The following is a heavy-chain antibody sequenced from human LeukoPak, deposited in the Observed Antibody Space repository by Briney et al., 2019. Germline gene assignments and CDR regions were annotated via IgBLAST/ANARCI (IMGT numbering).Heavy chain of an antibody. D-gene: IGHD6-13*01. CDR3: ARDSGSSWYLDAFDI. Sequence: ASVKVSCKASRYTFTGYYMHWVRQAPGQGLEWMGWINPNSGGTNYAQKLQGRVTMTTDTSTSTAYMELRSLRSDDTAVYYCARDSGSSWYLDAFDIWGQGTMVTVSS. J-gene: IGHJ3*02. CDR1: RYTFTGYY. V-gene: IGHV1-2*02. CDR2: INPNSGGT.